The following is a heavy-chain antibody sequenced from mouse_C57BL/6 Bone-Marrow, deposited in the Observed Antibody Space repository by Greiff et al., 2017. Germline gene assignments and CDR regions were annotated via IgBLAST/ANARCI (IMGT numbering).Heavy chain of an antibody. CDR3: ATTAQAFDY. V-gene: IGHV1-58*01. Sequence: EVQLQQSGAELVRPGSSVKLSCKTSGYTFTSYGINWVKQRPGQGLEWIGYIYIGNGYTAYNEKFKGKATLTSDTSSSTAYMQLSSLTSEDSAIYFCATTAQAFDYWGQGTTLTVSS. CDR1: GYTFTSYG. CDR2: IYIGNGYT. D-gene: IGHD3-2*02. J-gene: IGHJ2*01.